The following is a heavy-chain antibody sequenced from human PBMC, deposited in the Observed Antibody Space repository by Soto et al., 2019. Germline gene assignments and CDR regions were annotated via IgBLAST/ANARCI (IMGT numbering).Heavy chain of an antibody. CDR3: ASQSYCGGDCYSTPFDY. V-gene: IGHV4-31*03. J-gene: IGHJ4*02. D-gene: IGHD2-21*02. CDR2: IYYRGST. CDR1: GGSISSGGYY. Sequence: QVQLQESGPGLVKPSQTLSLTCTVSGGSISSGGYYWSWIRQHPGKGLVWIGYIYYRGSTYYNPSLKSRVTISVDTSKNQFSLKLSSVTAADTAVYYCASQSYCGGDCYSTPFDYWGQGTLVTVSS.